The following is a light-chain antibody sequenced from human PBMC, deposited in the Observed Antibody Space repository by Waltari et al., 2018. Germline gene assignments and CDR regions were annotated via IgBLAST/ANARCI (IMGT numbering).Light chain of an antibody. CDR2: RAS. J-gene: IGKJ1*01. CDR1: QSITNW. Sequence: SVGDRVTITCRASQSITNWLAWYQQKPGKAPKLLIYRASNLESGVPSRFSGSGSGTECTLTISSLQPDDFATYYCQQYDNYWTFGQGTKVEIK. V-gene: IGKV1-5*03. CDR3: QQYDNYWT.